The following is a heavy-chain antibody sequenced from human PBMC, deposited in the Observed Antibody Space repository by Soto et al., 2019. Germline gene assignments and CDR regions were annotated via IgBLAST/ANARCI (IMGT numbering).Heavy chain of an antibody. CDR2: IGASGDIT. V-gene: IGHV3-23*01. CDR3: AKDDCTDRGDDYFDY. Sequence: GWSLRLSCAASGFSFTNFAMSWVRQAPGKGLEWVAGIGASGDITWYADSVKGRLSISRDNSKNTLYLQLNSLRFEDTAVYYCAKDDCTDRGDDYFDYWGPGTMVTVSS. J-gene: IGHJ4*02. CDR1: GFSFTNFA. D-gene: IGHD2-21*02.